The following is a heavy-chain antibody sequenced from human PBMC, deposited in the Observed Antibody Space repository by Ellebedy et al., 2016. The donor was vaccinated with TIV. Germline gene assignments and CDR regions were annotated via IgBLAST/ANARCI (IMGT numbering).Heavy chain of an antibody. CDR1: GGSFSGYY. V-gene: IGHV4-34*01. CDR2: INHSGST. J-gene: IGHJ3*02. Sequence: SETLSLTCAVYGGSFSGYYWSWIRQPPGKGLEWIGEINHSGSTNYNPSLKSRVTISVDTSKNQFSLKLSSVTAADTAVYYCARGGDIVVVSDAFDIWGQGTMVTVSS. D-gene: IGHD2-21*01. CDR3: ARGGDIVVVSDAFDI.